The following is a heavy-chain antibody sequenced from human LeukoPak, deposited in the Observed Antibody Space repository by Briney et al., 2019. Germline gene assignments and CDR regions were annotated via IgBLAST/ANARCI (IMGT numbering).Heavy chain of an antibody. CDR2: MNPNSGNT. J-gene: IGHJ4*02. V-gene: IGHV1-8*02. CDR3: ARGMGATIQYYFDY. D-gene: IGHD5-12*01. Sequence: GASVKVSCKASGYTFTGYYMHWVRQATGQGLEWMGWMNPNSGNTGYAQKFQGRVTMTRNTSISTAYMELSSLRSEDTAVYYCARGMGATIQYYFDYWGQGTLVTVSS. CDR1: GYTFTGYY.